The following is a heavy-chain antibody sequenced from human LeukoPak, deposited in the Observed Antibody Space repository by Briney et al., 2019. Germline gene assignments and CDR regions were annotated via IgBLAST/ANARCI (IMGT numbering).Heavy chain of an antibody. CDR1: GGSISSYY. Sequence: SETLSLTCTVSGGSISSYYWSWIRQPPGKGLEWIGYIYYSGSTNYNPSLKSRVTISVDTSKNQFSLKLSSVTAADTAVYYCARDLSPTLGYFDYWGQGTLVTVSP. J-gene: IGHJ4*02. CDR2: IYYSGST. CDR3: ARDLSPTLGYFDY. D-gene: IGHD2/OR15-2a*01. V-gene: IGHV4-59*01.